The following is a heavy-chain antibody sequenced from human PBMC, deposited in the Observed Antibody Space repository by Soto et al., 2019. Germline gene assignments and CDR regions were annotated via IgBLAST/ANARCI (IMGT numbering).Heavy chain of an antibody. CDR3: ARDADYGGSRGGMDV. V-gene: IGHV4-31*03. D-gene: IGHD4-17*01. CDR2: IYYSGST. J-gene: IGHJ6*02. Sequence: QVRLEESGPGLVKPSETLSLICSVSGGSVNNANYFWNWIRHHPENGLEWIGYIYYSGSTRYNPSFKNRATLSIDTSKNQFSLRLKSVTVADTAVYFCARDADYGGSRGGMDVWGRGTTVTVSS. CDR1: GGSVNNANYF.